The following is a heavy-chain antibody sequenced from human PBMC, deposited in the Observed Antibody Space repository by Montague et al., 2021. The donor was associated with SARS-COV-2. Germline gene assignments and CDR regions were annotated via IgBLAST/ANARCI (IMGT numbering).Heavy chain of an antibody. V-gene: IGHV4-39*01. CDR2: ISYSGTT. D-gene: IGHD4-17*01. J-gene: IGHJ4*02. Sequence: SETLSLTCTVSGGSISSTTYRWGWIRQPPGKGLEWIGFISYSGTTFYNPSLKSRISMSVDTPKSQFSLNLTSVTAADKAVYYCARHYGSSLDSWGQGTLVTVSS. CDR3: ARHYGSSLDS. CDR1: GGSISSTTYR.